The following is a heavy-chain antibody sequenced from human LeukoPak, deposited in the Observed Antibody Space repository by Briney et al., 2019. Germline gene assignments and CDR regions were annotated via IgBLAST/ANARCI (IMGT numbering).Heavy chain of an antibody. D-gene: IGHD3-10*01. CDR1: GFTFSSYS. Sequence: TGGSLRLSCAASGFTFSSYSMNWVRQAPGKWLEWVSYISSSSSTIYYADSVKGRFTISRDNAKNSLYLQMNSLRAEDMAVYYCGSTGDYYGSGSYYKDYYYGMDVWGQGTTVTVSS. V-gene: IGHV3-48*01. CDR2: ISSSSSTI. J-gene: IGHJ6*02. CDR3: GSTGDYYGSGSYYKDYYYGMDV.